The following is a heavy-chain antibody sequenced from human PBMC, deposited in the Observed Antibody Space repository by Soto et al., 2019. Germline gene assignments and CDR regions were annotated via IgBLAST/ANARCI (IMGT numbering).Heavy chain of an antibody. CDR1: GYTFTGYY. Sequence: ASVKVSCKASGYTFTGYYMHWVRQAPGQGLEWMGWINPNSGGTNYAQKFQGWVTMTRDTSISTAYMELSRLRSDDTAVYYCARDRDLNYDILTGPARVGYYGMDVWGQGTTVTVSS. D-gene: IGHD3-9*01. CDR2: INPNSGGT. J-gene: IGHJ6*02. V-gene: IGHV1-2*04. CDR3: ARDRDLNYDILTGPARVGYYGMDV.